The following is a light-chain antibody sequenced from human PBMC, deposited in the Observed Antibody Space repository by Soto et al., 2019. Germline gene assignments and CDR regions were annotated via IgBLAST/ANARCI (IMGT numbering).Light chain of an antibody. CDR1: QSISTY. V-gene: IGKV3-11*01. CDR2: DAS. CDR3: RQGRT. J-gene: IGKJ5*01. Sequence: EVVLTQSPATLSVSPGERATLSCRASQSISTYLAWYQQKPGQAPRLLIDDASNRATGIPAKFSGSGSGTDFTLTISNLEPEDFAVYYCRQGRTFGQGTRVEVK.